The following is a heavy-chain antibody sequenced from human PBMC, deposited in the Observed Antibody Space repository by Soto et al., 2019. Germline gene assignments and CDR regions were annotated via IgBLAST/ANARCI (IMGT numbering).Heavy chain of an antibody. J-gene: IGHJ3*02. V-gene: IGHV1-24*01. CDR2: FDPEDGET. CDR3: ATVTSSGSYYDACDI. Sequence: ASVKVSCKVSGYTLTELSMHWVRQAPGKGLEWMGGFDPEDGETIYAQKFQGRVTMTEDTSTDTAYMELSSLRSEDTAVYYCATVTSSGSYYDACDIWGQGTMVTVSS. D-gene: IGHD3-10*01. CDR1: GYTLTELS.